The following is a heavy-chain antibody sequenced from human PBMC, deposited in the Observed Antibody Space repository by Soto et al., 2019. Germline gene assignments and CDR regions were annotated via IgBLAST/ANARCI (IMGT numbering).Heavy chain of an antibody. J-gene: IGHJ4*02. D-gene: IGHD3-22*01. CDR2: ISRYGDVT. V-gene: IGHV3-23*01. Sequence: EVQLLESGGDLIQPGGSLRLSCAASGFTFNIDAMTWVRQAPGKGLEWVSAISRYGDVTYYADSVEGRFTISRDNSKNTLYLQMNRLRAEDTAVYYCAKDRYLDHDSRGYLFDNWGQGTLVTVSS. CDR3: AKDRYLDHDSRGYLFDN. CDR1: GFTFNIDA.